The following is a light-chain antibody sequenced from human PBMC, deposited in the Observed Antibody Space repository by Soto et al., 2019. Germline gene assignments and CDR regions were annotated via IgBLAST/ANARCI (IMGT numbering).Light chain of an antibody. CDR1: QSISNH. CDR2: AAS. J-gene: IGKJ4*01. V-gene: IGKV1-39*01. CDR3: QQYGSSPLT. Sequence: DIQMTQSPSSLSASVEDRVIITCRASQSISNHLNWYQQKPGKAPKLLIFAASSLQSGVPSRFSGSRSGPDFTLTITRLEPEDFAVYYCQQYGSSPLTCGGGTKVDIK.